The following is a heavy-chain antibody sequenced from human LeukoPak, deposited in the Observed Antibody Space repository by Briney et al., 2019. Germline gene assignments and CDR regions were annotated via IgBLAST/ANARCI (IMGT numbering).Heavy chain of an antibody. CDR1: GGSISSCSYY. J-gene: IGHJ4*02. CDR3: ARDRRILGATPAVPFFDY. D-gene: IGHD1-26*01. Sequence: SETLSLTCTVSGGSISSCSYYWTWIPQPAGKGREWSVRIYSRGSTNYIPSLKSRVTISVDTSKNQFSLQLSSVTAADTAVYYCARDRRILGATPAVPFFDYWGQGTLVTVSS. V-gene: IGHV4-61*02. CDR2: IYSRGST.